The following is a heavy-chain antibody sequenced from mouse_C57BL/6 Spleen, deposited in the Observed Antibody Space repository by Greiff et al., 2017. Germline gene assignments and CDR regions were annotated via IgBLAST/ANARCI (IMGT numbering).Heavy chain of an antibody. CDR1: GYTFTDYY. CDR2: INPNNGGT. CDR3: ARDGTDYFDY. J-gene: IGHJ2*01. D-gene: IGHD4-1*01. Sequence: EVQLQQSGPELVKPGASVKISCKASGYTFTDYYMNWVQQSHGKSLEWIGDINPNNGGTSYNQKFKGKATLTVDKSSSTAYMELRSLTSEYSAVYYCARDGTDYFDYWGQGTTLTVSS. V-gene: IGHV1-26*01.